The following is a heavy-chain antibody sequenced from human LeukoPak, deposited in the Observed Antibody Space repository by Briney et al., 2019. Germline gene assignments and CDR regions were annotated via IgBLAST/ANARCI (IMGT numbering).Heavy chain of an antibody. Sequence: ASVNVSCKASGYSFNSQGMNWVRHAPGQRLEWMGCINAGDGNTKYSPEFQGRGTITRDTSATTAYMELSSLRSEDMAVYYCARDRAPKTVTSEVDAFDIWGQGTMVTVSS. CDR3: ARDRAPKTVTSEVDAFDI. V-gene: IGHV1-3*03. CDR2: INAGDGNT. CDR1: GYSFNSQG. D-gene: IGHD4-17*01. J-gene: IGHJ3*02.